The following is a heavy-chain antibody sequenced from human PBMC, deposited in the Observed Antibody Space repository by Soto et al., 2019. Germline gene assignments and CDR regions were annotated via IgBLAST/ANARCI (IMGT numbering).Heavy chain of an antibody. D-gene: IGHD2-21*02. J-gene: IGHJ6*02. CDR2: IIPVFRSA. V-gene: IGHV1-69*13. CDR1: GGTFNKLA. Sequence: SVKVSCKAAGGTFNKLACSWVRQAPGQGFEWMGGIIPVFRSANYAQRFRGRITITADEYTSTVYLYLNDLRSDDTAVYYCARRYCASDNCPLFYYFVDLWGLGTTVTVSS. CDR3: ARRYCASDNCPLFYYFVDL.